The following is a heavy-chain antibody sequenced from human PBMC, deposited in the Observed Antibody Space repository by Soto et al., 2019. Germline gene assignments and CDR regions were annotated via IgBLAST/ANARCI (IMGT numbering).Heavy chain of an antibody. J-gene: IGHJ4*02. CDR1: GYSFSSHA. D-gene: IGHD6-13*01. Sequence: SVKVSCKASGYSFSSHAITWVRQAPGQGLEWMGGIIPVFGTPTYAQKFQGRLTISADKSTNTSSLELRSLRSEDTAVYYCARGGALSTSWYWGDGLDSWGQGTQVTVSS. V-gene: IGHV1-69*06. CDR3: ARGGALSTSWYWGDGLDS. CDR2: IIPVFGTP.